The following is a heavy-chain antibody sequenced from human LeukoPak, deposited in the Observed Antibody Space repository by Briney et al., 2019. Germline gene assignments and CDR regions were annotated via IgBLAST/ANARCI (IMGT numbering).Heavy chain of an antibody. V-gene: IGHV5-51*01. CDR3: ARVGSGWYYFDY. CDR2: IYPGDSDT. CDR1: GYRFTSYW. D-gene: IGHD6-19*01. J-gene: IGHJ4*02. Sequence: KDGESLQISCEVSGYRFTSYWIGWVRQLPGKGLECMGIIYPGDSDTRYSPSFQGQVTISVDKSISTAYLQWSSLKASDTAMYYCARVGSGWYYFDYWGQGTLVTVSS.